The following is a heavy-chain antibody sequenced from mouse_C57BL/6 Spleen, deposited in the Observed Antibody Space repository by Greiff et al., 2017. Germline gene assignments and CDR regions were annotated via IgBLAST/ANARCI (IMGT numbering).Heavy chain of an antibody. CDR2: INPNNGGT. V-gene: IGHV1-26*01. D-gene: IGHD2-5*01. J-gene: IGHJ2*01. CDR1: GYTLTVYY. CDR3: ARGYSNYYFDY. Sequence: VQLQQSGPELVKPGASVKISCKASGYTLTVYYMNWVKQSHGKSLEWIGDINPNNGGTSYNQKFKGKATLTVDKSSSTAYMELRSLTSEDSAVYYCARGYSNYYFDYWGQGTTLTVSS.